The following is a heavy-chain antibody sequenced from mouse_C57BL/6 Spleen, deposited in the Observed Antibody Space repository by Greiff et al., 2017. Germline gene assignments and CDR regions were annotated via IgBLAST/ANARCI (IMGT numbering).Heavy chain of an antibody. CDR2: IYPGDGDT. V-gene: IGHV1-82*01. D-gene: IGHD1-1*01. CDR1: GYAFSSSW. Sequence: QVQLQQSGPELVKPGASVKISCKASGYAFSSSWMNWVKQRPGKGLEWIGRIYPGDGDTNYNGKFKGKATLTADKSSSTAYMQLSSLTSEYSAVYFCASDYYGRIPAWFAYWGQGTLVTVSA. J-gene: IGHJ3*01. CDR3: ASDYYGRIPAWFAY.